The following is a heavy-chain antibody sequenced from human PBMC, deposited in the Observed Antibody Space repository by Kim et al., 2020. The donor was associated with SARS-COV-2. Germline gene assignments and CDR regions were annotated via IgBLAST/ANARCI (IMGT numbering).Heavy chain of an antibody. J-gene: IGHJ6*02. Sequence: GGSLRLSCATSGLTFSDFYMSWIRQASGKGLEYVSYISNNGDITAYADSVKGRFTISRDNTKNALYLQMNSLSAEDTALYYCVRGHHGLEFWGQGTPVTV. CDR1: GLTFSDFY. CDR3: VRGHHGLEF. V-gene: IGHV3-11*01. CDR2: ISNNGDIT.